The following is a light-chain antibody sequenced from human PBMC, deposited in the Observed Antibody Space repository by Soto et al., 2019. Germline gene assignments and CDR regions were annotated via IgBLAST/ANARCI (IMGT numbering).Light chain of an antibody. CDR1: QSVSTN. J-gene: IGKJ1*01. CDR3: QQYSIWRT. V-gene: IGKV3-15*01. CDR2: GAS. Sequence: EVAMTQSPATLSVSPGERATVSCRASQSVSTNLAWYQQKAGQAPRLLIYGASTRATGIPARFSGSGSGTEFTLTISSLQSEDFAVYYCQQYSIWRTFGQGTKVDNK.